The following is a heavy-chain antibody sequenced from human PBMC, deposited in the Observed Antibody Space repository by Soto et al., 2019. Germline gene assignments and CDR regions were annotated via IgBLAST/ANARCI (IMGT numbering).Heavy chain of an antibody. CDR1: GGSISSYY. V-gene: IGHV4-59*08. J-gene: IGHJ3*01. Sequence: SETLSLTCTVSGGSISSYYWSWIRQPPGKGPEWIGSIYYSGSTNYNPSLKSRVTIAVDTSKNQFSLKLSSVTAADTAVYYCARRWGTDAFDFWGQGTMVTVSS. D-gene: IGHD1-1*01. CDR3: ARRWGTDAFDF. CDR2: IYYSGST.